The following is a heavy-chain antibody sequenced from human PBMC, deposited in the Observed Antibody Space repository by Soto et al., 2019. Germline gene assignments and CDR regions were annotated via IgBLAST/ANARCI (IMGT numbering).Heavy chain of an antibody. J-gene: IGHJ2*01. V-gene: IGHV4-59*01. CDR2: IYYSGST. CDR3: ARGYCTNGVCYTYDLHFDL. D-gene: IGHD2-8*01. Sequence: SETLSLTCTVSGGSISSYYWSWIRQPPGKGLEWIGYIYYSGSTNYNPSLKSRVTISVDTSKNQFSLKLSSVTAADTAVYYCARGYCTNGVCYTYDLHFDLWGRGTLVT. CDR1: GGSISSYY.